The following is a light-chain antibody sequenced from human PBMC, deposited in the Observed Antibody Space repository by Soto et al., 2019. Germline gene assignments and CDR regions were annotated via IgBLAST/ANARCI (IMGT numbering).Light chain of an antibody. CDR1: SSDIGGYNY. Sequence: QSALTQPASVSGSPGQSITISCTGTSSDIGGYNYVSWYQQHPGKGPKLMIYDVSSRPSGVSHRFSGSKSGDTASLTISGLQAKDEADYYCSSYTSSSTVVFGGGTKVTVL. CDR3: SSYTSSSTVV. J-gene: IGLJ2*01. CDR2: DVS. V-gene: IGLV2-14*03.